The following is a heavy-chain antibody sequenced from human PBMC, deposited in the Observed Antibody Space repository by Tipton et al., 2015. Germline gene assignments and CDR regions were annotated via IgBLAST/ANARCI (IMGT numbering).Heavy chain of an antibody. CDR1: GGSFSGYY. CDR3: ARGPTFVWGSYRYYYYYGMDV. J-gene: IGHJ6*02. D-gene: IGHD3-16*02. CDR2: INHSGYT. V-gene: IGHV4-34*01. Sequence: TLSLTCAVYGGSFSGYYWNWIRQPPGKGLEWIGEINHSGYTNYNPSLKSRVTISVDTSKNQFSLKLSSVTAADTAVYYCARGPTFVWGSYRYYYYYGMDVWGQGTTVTVSS.